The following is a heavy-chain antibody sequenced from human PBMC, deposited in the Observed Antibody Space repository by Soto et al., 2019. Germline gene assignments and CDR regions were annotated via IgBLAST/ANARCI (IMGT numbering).Heavy chain of an antibody. V-gene: IGHV3-23*01. D-gene: IGHD3-10*01. CDR3: AKSGGAIPYYFDY. CDR1: AFTFNTYA. CDR2: ISVSGGGT. Sequence: EVQLLESGGGLVQPGGSLRLSCAASAFTFNTYAMGWVRQAPGKGLEWVSAISVSGGGTYYADSVKGRFTISRDTSKNTLYLQMNSLRADDTAVYYCAKSGGAIPYYFDYWGRGTLVTVSS. J-gene: IGHJ4*02.